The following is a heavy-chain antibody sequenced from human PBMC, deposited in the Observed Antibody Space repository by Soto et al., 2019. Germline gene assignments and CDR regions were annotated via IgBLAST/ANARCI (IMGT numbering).Heavy chain of an antibody. CDR1: GFTFSNFE. V-gene: IGHV3-48*03. D-gene: IGHD3-3*01. Sequence: GGSLRLSCAASGFTFSNFEMHWVRQAPGEGLDWVAYISVSGDTIYYADSVKGRFTISRDNAKDSLYLQMNSLRAEDTAVYYCARGPSKTRITIFGVDIMPLDYWGQGTLVTVSS. CDR3: ARGPSKTRITIFGVDIMPLDY. CDR2: ISVSGDTI. J-gene: IGHJ4*02.